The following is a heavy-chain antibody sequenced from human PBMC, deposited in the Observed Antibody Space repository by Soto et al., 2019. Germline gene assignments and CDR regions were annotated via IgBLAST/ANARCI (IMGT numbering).Heavy chain of an antibody. J-gene: IGHJ6*02. CDR2: ISSSSSTI. CDR3: ARVRGMHYDFWSGPPYYGMDV. V-gene: IGHV3-48*02. CDR1: GFTFSSYS. D-gene: IGHD3-3*01. Sequence: GGSLRLSCAASGFTFSSYSMNWVRQAPGKGLEWVSYISSSSSTIYYADSVKGRFTISRDNAKNSLYLQMNSLRDEVTAVYYCARVRGMHYDFWSGPPYYGMDVWGQGTTVTVSS.